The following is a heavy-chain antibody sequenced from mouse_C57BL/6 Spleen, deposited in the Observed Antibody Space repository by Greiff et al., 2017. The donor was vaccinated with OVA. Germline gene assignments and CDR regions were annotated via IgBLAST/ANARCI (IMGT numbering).Heavy chain of an antibody. CDR1: GYAFSSSW. V-gene: IGHV1-82*01. CDR3: ARGTTVVEGNFDY. CDR2: IYPGDGDT. J-gene: IGHJ2*01. D-gene: IGHD1-1*01. Sequence: VKLVESGPELVKPGASVKISCKASGYAFSSSWMNWVKQRPGKGLEWIGRIYPGDGDTNYNGKFKGKATLTADKSSSTAYMQLSSLTSEDSAVYFCARGTTVVEGNFDYWGQGTTLTVSS.